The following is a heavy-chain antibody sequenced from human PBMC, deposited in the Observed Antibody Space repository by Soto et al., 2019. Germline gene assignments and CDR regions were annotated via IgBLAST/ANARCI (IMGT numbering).Heavy chain of an antibody. V-gene: IGHV1-18*01. Sequence: ASVKVSYKASGYTFTSYGISWVREASGQGLEWMGWISAYNGNTNYAQKLQGRVTMTTDTSTSTAYMELRSLRSDDTAVYYCARHYDYIWGSRRYNWFDPWGQGTLVTVSS. CDR2: ISAYNGNT. CDR1: GYTFTSYG. J-gene: IGHJ5*02. CDR3: ARHYDYIWGSRRYNWFDP. D-gene: IGHD3-16*01.